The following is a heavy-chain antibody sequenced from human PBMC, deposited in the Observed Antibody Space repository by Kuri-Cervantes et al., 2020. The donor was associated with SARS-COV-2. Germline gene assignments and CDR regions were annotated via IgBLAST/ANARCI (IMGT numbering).Heavy chain of an antibody. CDR3: ARAADTDY. CDR1: GFTFSNYN. J-gene: IGHJ4*02. V-gene: IGHV3-48*01. CDR2: ITSSSTTI. Sequence: GESLKISCAASGFTFSNYNMNWVRQAPGKGLEWISSITSSSTTIHYADSVKGRFTISRDNAKNSLYLQMNSLRAEDTDVYYCARAADTDYWGQGTLVTVSS. D-gene: IGHD5-18*01.